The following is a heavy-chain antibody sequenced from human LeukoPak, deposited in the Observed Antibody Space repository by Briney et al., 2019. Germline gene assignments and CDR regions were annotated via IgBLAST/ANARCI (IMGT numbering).Heavy chain of an antibody. CDR3: ARDLPPPPTRARGRGYSYGALGY. CDR1: GFTFSSYW. J-gene: IGHJ4*02. V-gene: IGHV3-74*01. Sequence: GGSLRLSCAASGFTFSSYWMHWVRQAPGKGLVWVSRINSDGSSTSYADSVKGRFTISRDNAKNMLYLQMNSLRAEDTAVYYCARDLPPPPTRARGRGYSYGALGYWGQGTLVTVSS. CDR2: INSDGSST. D-gene: IGHD5-18*01.